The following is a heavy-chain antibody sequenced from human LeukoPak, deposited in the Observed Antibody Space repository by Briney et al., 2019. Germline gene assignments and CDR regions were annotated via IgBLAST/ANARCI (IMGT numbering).Heavy chain of an antibody. Sequence: PGGSLRLSCAASGFTFNTFWMAWVRQAPGKGLEWVANINQDASTKHFADSVKGRFTISRDNTKNSLYLQMSSLRAEDTAVYYCARDVTGSLDYWGQGTLVTVSS. CDR2: INQDASTK. CDR3: ARDVTGSLDY. CDR1: GFTFNTFW. D-gene: IGHD3-10*01. J-gene: IGHJ4*02. V-gene: IGHV3-7*01.